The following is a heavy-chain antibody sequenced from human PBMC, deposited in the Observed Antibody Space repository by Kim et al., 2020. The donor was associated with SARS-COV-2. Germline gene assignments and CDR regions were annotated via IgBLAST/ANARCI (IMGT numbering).Heavy chain of an antibody. D-gene: IGHD3-16*01. Sequence: GGSLRLSCVASGFSFKNYGMSWVRQAPGKGLEWVTGITGSGDVAVYADSVEGRFTTSRDNSKSTVYLEIRKLAAADTAIYLCAKSVISGAGSYYDIWGQGTLVTFSS. CDR1: GFSFKNYG. CDR3: AKSVISGAGSYYDI. CDR2: ITGSGDVA. J-gene: IGHJ4*02. V-gene: IGHV3-23*01.